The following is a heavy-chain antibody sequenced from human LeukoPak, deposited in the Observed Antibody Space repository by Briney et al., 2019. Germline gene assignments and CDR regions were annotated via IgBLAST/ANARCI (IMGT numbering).Heavy chain of an antibody. J-gene: IGHJ4*02. D-gene: IGHD6-19*01. CDR3: ALLAVASDFDY. Sequence: GGSLRRSCSVSGVPFSVFEMNWVRQAAGKGLEWVSNIGSSGTTRYYADSVKGRFSISRDNGKNSLYLQMNSLRVEDTGVYYCALLAVASDFDYWGQGALVTVSS. CDR1: GVPFSVFE. V-gene: IGHV3-48*03. CDR2: IGSSGTTR.